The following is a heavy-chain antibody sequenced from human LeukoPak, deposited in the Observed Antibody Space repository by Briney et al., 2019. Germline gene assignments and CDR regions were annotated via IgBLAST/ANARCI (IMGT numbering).Heavy chain of an antibody. CDR1: GFTFDDYA. D-gene: IGHD2-2*01. V-gene: IGHV3-9*01. CDR3: AKGTHSGTMKPPLPY. Sequence: GGSLRLSCAASGFTFDDYAMHWVRQAPGKGLEWVSGITWNSGSIGYADSVKGRFTISRDNAKNSLYLQMNSLRAEDTALYYCAKGTHSGTMKPPLPYWGQGTLVTVSS. CDR2: ITWNSGSI. J-gene: IGHJ4*02.